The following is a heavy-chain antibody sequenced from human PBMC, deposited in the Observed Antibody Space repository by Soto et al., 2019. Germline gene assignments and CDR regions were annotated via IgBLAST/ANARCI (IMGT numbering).Heavy chain of an antibody. CDR2: IYSGGST. CDR3: ARQKVMGATTWFDI. D-gene: IGHD1-26*01. Sequence: QLQLQESGPGLLKPSETLSLTCTVSGGSIVSGNYYWAWIRQSPEMGLEWIGTIYSGGSTFHNPSFKGRVSMSVDTSRNHFSLYLSSVTVADTALYHCARQKVMGATTWFDIWGRGNMVTVSS. V-gene: IGHV4-39*01. CDR1: GGSIVSGNYY. J-gene: IGHJ5*02.